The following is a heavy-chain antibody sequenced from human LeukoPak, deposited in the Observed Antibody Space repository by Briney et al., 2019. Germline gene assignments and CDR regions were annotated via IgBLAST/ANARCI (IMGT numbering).Heavy chain of an antibody. D-gene: IGHD3-10*01. J-gene: IGHJ5*02. Sequence: PSETLSLTCTVSGGSISSGSYYWGWIRQPPGKGLEWIGSFYYSKNTYYNPSLKSRVTISVDTSKNQFSLKLSSVTAADTAVYYCARVRYYGSKPFDPWGQGTLVTVSS. CDR3: ARVRYYGSKPFDP. CDR2: FYYSKNT. CDR1: GGSISSGSYY. V-gene: IGHV4-39*07.